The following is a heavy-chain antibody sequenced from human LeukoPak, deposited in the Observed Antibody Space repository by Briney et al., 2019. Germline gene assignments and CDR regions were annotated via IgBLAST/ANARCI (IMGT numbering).Heavy chain of an antibody. Sequence: PSQTLSLTYPVYGGSFSGYYWSSISQPPRKWLEWLGEINHSGSTNYNPSIKSRVTISLDTSKNHFSLNLNSVTAADTAVYYCARGKGTHSGSYYWFDPWGQGTLVTVSS. D-gene: IGHD1-26*01. J-gene: IGHJ5*02. CDR2: INHSGST. CDR1: GGSFSGYY. CDR3: ARGKGTHSGSYYWFDP. V-gene: IGHV4-34*01.